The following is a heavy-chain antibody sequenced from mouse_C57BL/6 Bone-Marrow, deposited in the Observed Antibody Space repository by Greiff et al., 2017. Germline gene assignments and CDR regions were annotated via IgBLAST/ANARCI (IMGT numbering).Heavy chain of an antibody. CDR3: AREGETGTHFDY. CDR1: GYTFTSYW. V-gene: IGHV1-55*01. D-gene: IGHD4-1*01. J-gene: IGHJ2*01. CDR2: IYPGSGST. Sequence: QVQLQQPGAELVKPGASVKMSCKASGYTFTSYWITWVKQRPGQGLAWIGDIYPGSGSTNYNEKFKSKATLTVDTSSSTAYMQLSSLTSEDSAVYYCAREGETGTHFDYWGQGTTLTGSS.